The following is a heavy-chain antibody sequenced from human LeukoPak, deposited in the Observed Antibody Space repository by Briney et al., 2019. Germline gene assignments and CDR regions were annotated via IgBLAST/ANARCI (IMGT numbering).Heavy chain of an antibody. CDR1: GFTFSSYS. J-gene: IGHJ4*02. CDR3: ARAPPYSNYALDY. D-gene: IGHD4-11*01. V-gene: IGHV3-48*02. Sequence: GGSLRLSCAASGFTFSSYSMTWVRQAPGKGLEWVSYISSSSSSRLYADSVKGRLTISRDNAKNSLYLQMNSLRDEDTAVDYCARAPPYSNYALDYWGQGTLVTVSS. CDR2: ISSSSSSR.